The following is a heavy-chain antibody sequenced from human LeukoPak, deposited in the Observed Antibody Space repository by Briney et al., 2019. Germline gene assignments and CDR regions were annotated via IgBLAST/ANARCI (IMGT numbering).Heavy chain of an antibody. CDR2: IYYSGST. D-gene: IGHD3-22*01. CDR1: GGSINSHY. V-gene: IGHV4-59*11. J-gene: IGHJ3*02. Sequence: PSETLSLTCSVSGGSINSHYWSWIRQPPGKRLEWIGSIYYSGSTYYNPSLKSRVTISVDTSKNQFSLKLSSVTAADTAVYYCARGLIVVVTYDAFDIWGQGTMVTVSS. CDR3: ARGLIVVVTYDAFDI.